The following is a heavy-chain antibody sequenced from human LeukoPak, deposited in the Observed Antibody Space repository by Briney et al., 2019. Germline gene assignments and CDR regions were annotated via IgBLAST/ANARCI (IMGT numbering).Heavy chain of an antibody. CDR2: INHSRST. CDR1: GGSFSGYY. Sequence: SETLSLTCAVYGGSFSGYYWSWIRQPPGKGLEWIGEINHSRSTNYNPSLKSRVTISVDTSKNQFSLKLSSVTAADTAVYYCARVRRSGHDYWGQGTLVTVSP. J-gene: IGHJ4*02. CDR3: ARVRRSGHDY. D-gene: IGHD6-19*01. V-gene: IGHV4-34*01.